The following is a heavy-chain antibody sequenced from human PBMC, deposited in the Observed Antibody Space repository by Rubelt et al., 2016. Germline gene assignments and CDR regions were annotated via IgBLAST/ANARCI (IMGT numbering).Heavy chain of an antibody. J-gene: IGHJ4*02. V-gene: IGHV4-59*01. CDR2: IYYSGST. CDR1: GGSISSYY. CDR3: ARVRALASGWELLTDYFDY. Sequence: QVQLQESGPGLVKPSETLSLTCTVSGGSISSYYWSWIRQPPGKGLEWIGYIYYSGSTNYNPSLKSRCTISVGTSKNQFSLKLSVVTAADTAVYYCARVRALASGWELLTDYFDYWGQGTLVTVSS. D-gene: IGHD1-26*01.